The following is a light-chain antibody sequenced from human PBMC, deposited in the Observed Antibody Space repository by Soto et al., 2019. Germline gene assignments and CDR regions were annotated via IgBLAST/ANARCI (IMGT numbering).Light chain of an antibody. V-gene: IGKV3-15*01. Sequence: ETVLTQSPATLSSSPGETATLSCRASQSASSTVAWYQQKPGQAPRLLIFGASNRATRIPTRFSGTGSGTEFTLTISSLQSEDFAVYYCQYYNNWPPSWTFGQGTKVDI. CDR2: GAS. J-gene: IGKJ1*01. CDR1: QSASST. CDR3: QYYNNWPPSWT.